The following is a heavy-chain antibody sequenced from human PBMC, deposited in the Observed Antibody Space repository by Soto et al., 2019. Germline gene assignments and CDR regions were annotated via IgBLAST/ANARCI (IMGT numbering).Heavy chain of an antibody. CDR1: EYTFTGYY. J-gene: IGHJ6*02. CDR3: ARDEYYYDSSGPWYYYYGMDV. D-gene: IGHD3-22*01. V-gene: IGHV1-2*02. Sequence: ASVKVCCKAYEYTFTGYYVHWGRQAPGQGLEWMGWINPNSGGTNYAQKFQGRVTMTRDTSISTAYMELSRLRSDDTAVYYCARDEYYYDSSGPWYYYYGMDVWGQGTTVTVSS. CDR2: INPNSGGT.